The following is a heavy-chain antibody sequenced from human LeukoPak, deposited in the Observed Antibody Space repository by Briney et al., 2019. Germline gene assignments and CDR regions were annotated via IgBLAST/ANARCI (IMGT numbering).Heavy chain of an antibody. CDR3: ARMSSGYYRYVQH. Sequence: SETLSLTCTVSGGSISSCSYYWGWTRHPPGKGREWIGSIYYSGSTYYNPSLKSRVSISVDTSKNQFSLKLSSVTAAHTAVYYCARMSSGYYRYVQHWGEGTLVSVSS. D-gene: IGHD3-22*01. CDR2: IYYSGST. CDR1: GGSISSCSYY. J-gene: IGHJ1*01. V-gene: IGHV4-39*01.